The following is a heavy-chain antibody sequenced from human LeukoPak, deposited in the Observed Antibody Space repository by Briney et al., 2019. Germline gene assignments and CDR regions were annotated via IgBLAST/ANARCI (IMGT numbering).Heavy chain of an antibody. CDR1: GGSLSSYY. D-gene: IGHD6-13*01. CDR3: ARFPARRHSSSWYLKRYFDY. J-gene: IGHJ4*02. V-gene: IGHV4-59*08. Sequence: PSETLSPTRPVPGGSLSSYYWGWIRQPPGKGLGGVGDIFFSGSTNYNPSLKSRVTISVDTSKNQFSLKLSSVTAADTAVYYCARFPARRHSSSWYLKRYFDYWGQGTLVTVSS. CDR2: IFFSGST.